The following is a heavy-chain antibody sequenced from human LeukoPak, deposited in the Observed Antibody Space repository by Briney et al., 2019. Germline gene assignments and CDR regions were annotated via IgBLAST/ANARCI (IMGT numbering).Heavy chain of an antibody. J-gene: IGHJ4*02. CDR2: ISPYNGNT. Sequence: ASVKVSCKATGGTFSSYAISWVRQAPGQGLEWMGWISPYNGNTNYAQKFQGRVTLTTDTSTSTAYMELRSLRSDDTAVYYCARGPHERSGYPDDWGQGTLVTVSS. D-gene: IGHD3-22*01. CDR1: GGTFSSYA. V-gene: IGHV1-18*01. CDR3: ARGPHERSGYPDD.